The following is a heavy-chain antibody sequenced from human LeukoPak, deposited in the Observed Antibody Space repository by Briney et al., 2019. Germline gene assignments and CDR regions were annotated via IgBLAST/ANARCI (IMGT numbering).Heavy chain of an antibody. CDR3: ARDDPIDYGDYVFDY. V-gene: IGHV3-21*01. CDR1: GFIFSSYS. Sequence: GGSLRLSCVSSGFIFSSYSMNWVRQAPWKGLDGVSSISSSSSYIYYADSVKGRFTISRDNAKNSLYLQMNSLRAEDTAVYYCARDDPIDYGDYVFDYWGQGTLVTVSS. J-gene: IGHJ4*02. CDR2: ISSSSSYI. D-gene: IGHD4-17*01.